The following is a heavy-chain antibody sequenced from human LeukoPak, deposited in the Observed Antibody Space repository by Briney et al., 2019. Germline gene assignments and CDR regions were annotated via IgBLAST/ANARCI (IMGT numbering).Heavy chain of an antibody. V-gene: IGHV3-21*01. J-gene: IGHJ4*02. CDR2: ISSSSSYI. CDR1: GFTFSSYS. Sequence: GGSLRLSCAASGFTFSSYSMNWVRPAPGEGLEWVSSISSSSSYIYYADSVKGRFTISRDNAKNSLYLQMNSLRAEDTAVYYCARASDLWFGELLSSYWGQGTLVTVSS. D-gene: IGHD3-10*01. CDR3: ARASDLWFGELLSSY.